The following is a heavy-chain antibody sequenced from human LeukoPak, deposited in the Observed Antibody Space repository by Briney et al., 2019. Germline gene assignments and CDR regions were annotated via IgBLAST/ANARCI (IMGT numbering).Heavy chain of an antibody. D-gene: IGHD6-19*01. J-gene: IGHJ4*02. CDR3: ASGSGWYSPDY. Sequence: GGSLRLSCAASGFIFSNYAMSWVRQAPGKGLEWVSAIGGSGANTYYADSVKGRFTISRDNSKNTLDLQLNSLRAEDTAVYYCASGSGWYSPDYWGQGTLVTVSS. CDR1: GFIFSNYA. V-gene: IGHV3-23*01. CDR2: IGGSGANT.